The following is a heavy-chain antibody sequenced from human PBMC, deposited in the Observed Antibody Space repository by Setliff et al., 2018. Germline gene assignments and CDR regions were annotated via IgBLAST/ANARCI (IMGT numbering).Heavy chain of an antibody. CDR3: ATSPSSSSTAAPGPDY. D-gene: IGHD6-13*01. CDR1: GGSISSSNW. V-gene: IGHV4-4*02. J-gene: IGHJ4*02. CDR2: IYHSGST. Sequence: SETLSLTCAVSGGSISSSNWWSWVRQPPGKGLEWIGEIYHSGSTNYNPSLKSRVTISVAKSKNQFSLKLSSVTAADTAVYYCATSPSSSSTAAPGPDYWGQGTLVTVSS.